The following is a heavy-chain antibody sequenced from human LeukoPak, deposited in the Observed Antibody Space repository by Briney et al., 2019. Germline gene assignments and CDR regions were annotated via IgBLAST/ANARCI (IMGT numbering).Heavy chain of an antibody. D-gene: IGHD4-17*01. J-gene: IGHJ6*02. CDR3: ARDRGVYGEYASYYYGMDV. CDR2: ISSSGSTI. V-gene: IGHV3-48*03. CDR1: GFTFSSYE. Sequence: GGSLRLSCAASGFTFSSYEMNWVRQAPGKGLEWVSYISSSGSTIYYADSVKGRFTISRDNAKNSLYLQMNSLRAEDTAVYYCARDRGVYGEYASYYYGMDVWGQGTTVTVSS.